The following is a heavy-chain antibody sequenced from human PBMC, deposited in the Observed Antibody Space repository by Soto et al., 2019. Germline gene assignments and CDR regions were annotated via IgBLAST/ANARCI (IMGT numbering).Heavy chain of an antibody. Sequence: EVQLLESGGGLVQPGGSLRLSCAASGFTFSNYAMAWVRQAPGKGLEWVSGISGSGVSTYYADSVRGRFTITRDNSKNPVSLQMNRLRAEDTAVYYCASRNYYDSNEHYYWYYFDLLGKGNLVTVSS. CDR3: ASRNYYDSNEHYYWYYFDL. CDR2: ISGSGVST. V-gene: IGHV3-23*01. CDR1: GFTFSNYA. J-gene: IGHJ4*02. D-gene: IGHD3-22*01.